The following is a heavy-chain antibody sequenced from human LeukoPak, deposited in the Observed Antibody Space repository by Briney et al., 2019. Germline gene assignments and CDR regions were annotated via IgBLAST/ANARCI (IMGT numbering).Heavy chain of an antibody. CDR2: IYSGGST. D-gene: IGHD3-9*01. V-gene: IGHV3-66*01. Sequence: GGSLRLSCAASGFTFSSYAMHWVRQAPGKGLEWVSAIYSGGSTYYADSVKGRFTISRDNSQNTLYLQMNSLRAEDTAVYYCATGYDIANYWGQGTLVTVSS. J-gene: IGHJ4*02. CDR1: GFTFSSYA. CDR3: ATGYDIANY.